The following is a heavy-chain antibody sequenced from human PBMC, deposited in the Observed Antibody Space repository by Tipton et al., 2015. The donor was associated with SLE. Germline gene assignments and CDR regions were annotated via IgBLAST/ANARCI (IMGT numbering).Heavy chain of an antibody. Sequence: TLSLTCTVSGVSISSYYWSWIRHHPETGLEWIGSIYYSGNTYYNPSLESRLTISVDLSKNRLSLQVNSVTAADTAVYYCARDARGSSHFDYWGQGTLVTVSS. CDR1: GVSISSYY. J-gene: IGHJ4*02. CDR2: IYYSGNT. D-gene: IGHD2-15*01. V-gene: IGHV4-31*03. CDR3: ARDARGSSHFDY.